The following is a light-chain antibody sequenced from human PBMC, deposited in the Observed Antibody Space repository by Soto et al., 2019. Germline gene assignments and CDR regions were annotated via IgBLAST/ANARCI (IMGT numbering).Light chain of an antibody. CDR3: QQYDNLQIT. J-gene: IGKJ3*01. CDR2: DAS. Sequence: DIQMTQSPSSLSASVGDRVTITCQASQDISDYLNWYQQKPGKAPKLLMYDASNLETGVPSRFSGSGSGADFTLTISSLQPEDFATYYCQQYDNLQITFGPGTRVDIK. CDR1: QDISDY. V-gene: IGKV1-33*01.